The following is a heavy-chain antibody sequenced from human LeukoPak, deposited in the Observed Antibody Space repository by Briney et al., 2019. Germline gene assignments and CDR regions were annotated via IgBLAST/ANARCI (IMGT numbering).Heavy chain of an antibody. V-gene: IGHV3-74*01. CDR2: INSDGRST. J-gene: IGHJ4*02. CDR1: GFTFSSYW. Sequence: GGSLRLSCAASGFTFSSYWMNWGRQAPGKGREWVSRINSDGRSTSYADSVKGRFTISRDNAKNTLYLQMNSLRGEDTAVYYCARGTGYSVFDYWGQGTLVTVSS. D-gene: IGHD5-24*01. CDR3: ARGTGYSVFDY.